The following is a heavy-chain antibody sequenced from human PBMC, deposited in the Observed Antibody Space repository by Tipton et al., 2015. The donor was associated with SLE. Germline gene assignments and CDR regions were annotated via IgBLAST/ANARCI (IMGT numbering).Heavy chain of an antibody. J-gene: IGHJ6*03. Sequence: QVQLVQSGAEVKKPGASVKVSCKASGYTFTSYGISWVRQAPGQGLEWMGWISGYNGNTNYAQKLQGRVTMTTDTSTSTAYMELRSLRSEDTAVYYCARERAYSGYDYVPYYYYMDVWGKGTTVTVSS. V-gene: IGHV1-18*04. D-gene: IGHD5-12*01. CDR1: GYTFTSYG. CDR3: ARERAYSGYDYVPYYYYMDV. CDR2: ISGYNGNT.